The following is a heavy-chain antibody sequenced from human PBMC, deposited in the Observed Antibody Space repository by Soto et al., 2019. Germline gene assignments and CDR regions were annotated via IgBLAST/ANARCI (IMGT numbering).Heavy chain of an antibody. CDR3: VATGSTDDF. Sequence: VQLQGSGPGLLKPSQTLSLTCAVSGASVNSGDYYWSFIRQAPGKGLERLAYIFYTGYTYVNPSLKSRGSISLNTSRNQFSLTLTSVTEADTAMYFCVATGSTDDFWGRGTLVSVSS. J-gene: IGHJ2*01. V-gene: IGHV4-30-4*01. D-gene: IGHD2-21*02. CDR1: GASVNSGDYY. CDR2: IFYTGYT.